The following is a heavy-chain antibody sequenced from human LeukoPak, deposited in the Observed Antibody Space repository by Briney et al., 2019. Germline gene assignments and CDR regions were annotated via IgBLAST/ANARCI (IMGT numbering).Heavy chain of an antibody. Sequence: SVKVSCKASGGTLSSYAISWVRQAPGQGLEWMGGIIPIFGTANYAQKFQGRVTITADESTSTAYMELSSLRSEDTAVYYCARSRENYYDSSEIPNWFDPWGQGTLVTVSS. CDR1: GGTLSSYA. D-gene: IGHD3-22*01. V-gene: IGHV1-69*13. CDR2: IIPIFGTA. CDR3: ARSRENYYDSSEIPNWFDP. J-gene: IGHJ5*02.